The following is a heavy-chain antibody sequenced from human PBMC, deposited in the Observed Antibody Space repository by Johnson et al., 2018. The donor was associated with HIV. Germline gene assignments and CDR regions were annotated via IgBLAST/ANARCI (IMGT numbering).Heavy chain of an antibody. CDR1: GFTFDDYA. J-gene: IGHJ3*02. CDR2: ISWNSGSI. V-gene: IGHV3-9*01. CDR3: AKEAGNSSWIPLYDAFDI. D-gene: IGHD6-13*01. Sequence: VQLVESGGRVVRPGGSLRLSCAASGFTFDDYAMHWVRQAPGKGLEWVSGISWNSGSIGYADSVKGRFTISRDNAKNSLYLQMNSLRAEDTALYYCAKEAGNSSWIPLYDAFDIWGQGTMVTVSS.